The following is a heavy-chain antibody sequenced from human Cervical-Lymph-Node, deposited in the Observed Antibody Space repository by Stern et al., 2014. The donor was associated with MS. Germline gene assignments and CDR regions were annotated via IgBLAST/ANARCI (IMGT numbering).Heavy chain of an antibody. Sequence: QLQLQESGPGLVKPSQTLSLTCTVSGGSISSGSYYWSWIRQPAGKGLEWIGRIYTSGSTNYNPSLKSRVTISVDTSKNQFSLKLSSVTAADTAVYYCARVTYYDSSGYTDWGQGTLVTVSS. CDR1: GGSISSGSYY. CDR3: ARVTYYDSSGYTD. D-gene: IGHD3-22*01. V-gene: IGHV4-61*02. J-gene: IGHJ4*02. CDR2: IYTSGST.